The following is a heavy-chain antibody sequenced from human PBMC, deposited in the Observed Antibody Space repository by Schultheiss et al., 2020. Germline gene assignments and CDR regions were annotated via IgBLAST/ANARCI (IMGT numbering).Heavy chain of an antibody. Sequence: GGSLRLSCAVSGFTFSNYAMSWVRQAPGKGLEWVSSISSSSSYIYYADSVKGRFTISRDNAKNSLYLQMNSLRAEDTAVYYCARGDQPTRGYSYGYYGMDVWGQGTTVTVSS. CDR2: ISSSSSYI. CDR1: GFTFSNYA. CDR3: ARGDQPTRGYSYGYYGMDV. V-gene: IGHV3-21*01. D-gene: IGHD5-18*01. J-gene: IGHJ6*02.